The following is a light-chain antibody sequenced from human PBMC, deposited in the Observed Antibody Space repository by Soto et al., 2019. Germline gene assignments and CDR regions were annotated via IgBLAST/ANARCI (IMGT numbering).Light chain of an antibody. Sequence: EIVMTQSPATLSVSPGERPTLPCRASQSVSSNLAWYQQKPGQAPRLLIYGASTRATGIPARFSGSGSGTEFTLTISSLQSEDFAVYYCQQYNNWPWTFGQGTKV. CDR2: GAS. CDR3: QQYNNWPWT. CDR1: QSVSSN. V-gene: IGKV3-15*01. J-gene: IGKJ1*01.